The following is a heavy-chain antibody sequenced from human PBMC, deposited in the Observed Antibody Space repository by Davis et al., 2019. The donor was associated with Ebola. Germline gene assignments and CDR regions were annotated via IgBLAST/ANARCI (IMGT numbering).Heavy chain of an antibody. CDR1: GFTFSSYW. V-gene: IGHV3-74*01. J-gene: IGHJ4*02. D-gene: IGHD6-13*01. CDR2: INLDGSRT. Sequence: GESLKISCAASGFTFSSYWMHWVRQAPGKGLLWVSRINLDGSRTTYADSVKDRFTISRDNAKKTLYLQMNSPRAEDTAVYYCARARHSSTWSLGDFDYWGQGTLVTVSS. CDR3: ARARHSSTWSLGDFDY.